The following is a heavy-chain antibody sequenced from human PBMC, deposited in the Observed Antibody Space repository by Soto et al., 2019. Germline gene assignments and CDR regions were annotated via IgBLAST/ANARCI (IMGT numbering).Heavy chain of an antibody. CDR3: TRQTDSYGYYFDY. Sequence: GGSLSLSCAASGFTFSNAWMSWVRQAPGKGLEWVGRIKSKTDGGTTDYAAPVKGRFTISRDDSKSIAYLQMNSLKTEDTAVYYCTRQTDSYGYYFDYWGQGTLVTVSS. J-gene: IGHJ4*02. CDR2: IKSKTDGGTT. CDR1: GFTFSNAW. V-gene: IGHV3-15*01. D-gene: IGHD5-18*01.